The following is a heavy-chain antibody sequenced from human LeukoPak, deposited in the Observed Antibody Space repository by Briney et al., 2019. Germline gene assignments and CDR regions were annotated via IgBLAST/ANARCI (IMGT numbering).Heavy chain of an antibody. D-gene: IGHD6-13*01. CDR3: AREGSSWYNFDY. CDR1: GYTFTSYG. V-gene: IGHV1-18*01. Sequence: ASVTVSCKASGYTFTSYGLTWVRQAPEQGLEWMGWISAYNGNTNYAQKLQGRVTMTTDTSTSTAYMELRSLRSDDTAVYYCAREGSSWYNFDYWGQGTLVTVSS. J-gene: IGHJ4*02. CDR2: ISAYNGNT.